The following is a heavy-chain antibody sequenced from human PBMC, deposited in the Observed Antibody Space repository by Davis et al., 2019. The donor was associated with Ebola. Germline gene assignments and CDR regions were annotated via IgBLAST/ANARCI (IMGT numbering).Heavy chain of an antibody. CDR3: ARAGFLIFDY. Sequence: SETLSLTCAVYGGSFSGYYWSWIRQPPGKGLEWIGEINHSGSTNYNPSLKSRVTISVDTSKNQFSLKLSSVTAADTAVYYCARAGFLIFDYWGQGTLVTVSS. D-gene: IGHD3-10*01. CDR2: INHSGST. CDR1: GGSFSGYY. V-gene: IGHV4-34*01. J-gene: IGHJ4*02.